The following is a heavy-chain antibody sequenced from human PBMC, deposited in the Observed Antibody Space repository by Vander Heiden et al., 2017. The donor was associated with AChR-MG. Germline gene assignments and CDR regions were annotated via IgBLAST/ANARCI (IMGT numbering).Heavy chain of an antibody. CDR1: RFESG. V-gene: IGHV3-49*03. Sequence: VRGGRSLRLSCTGTRFESGVTWSRQAPGKGLEWVGFIRSQHYGATTEYAASVKGRFTLSRDDSKSLVYLEMNSLTTDDTAVYFCTRALVARYDSDWFPGGFNVWGQGTKVTVSS. J-gene: IGHJ3*01. CDR3: TRALVARYDSDWFPGGFNV. CDR2: IRSQHYGATT. D-gene: IGHD3-9*01.